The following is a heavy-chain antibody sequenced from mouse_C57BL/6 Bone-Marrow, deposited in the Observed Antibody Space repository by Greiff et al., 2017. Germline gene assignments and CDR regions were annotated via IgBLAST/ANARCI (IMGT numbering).Heavy chain of an antibody. Sequence: QVQLQQSGAELMKPGASVKLSCKASGYTFTGYWIEWVKQRPGHGLEWIGEIFPGSGSTKYNEKFKGKATLTADTSSNTAYMQLSSLTTEDSAIYYCATATPGRNYWGQGTSVTVSS. CDR1: GYTFTGYW. J-gene: IGHJ4*01. CDR3: ATATPGRNY. V-gene: IGHV1-9*01. CDR2: IFPGSGST.